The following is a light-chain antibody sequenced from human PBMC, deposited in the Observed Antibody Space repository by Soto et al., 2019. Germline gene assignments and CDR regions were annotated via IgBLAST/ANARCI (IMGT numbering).Light chain of an antibody. CDR2: GAF. V-gene: IGKV3-20*01. CDR3: QQYGSVPKT. CDR1: QSVSNNY. J-gene: IGKJ1*01. Sequence: EIVLTQSPGTLSLSPGERASLSCGSSQSVSNNYLAWYQQKSGQAPRLLIYGAFSRANGIPVRFSGSASGTDFTLIISRLEPEDVEVYYCQQYGSVPKTFGQGTKVDIK.